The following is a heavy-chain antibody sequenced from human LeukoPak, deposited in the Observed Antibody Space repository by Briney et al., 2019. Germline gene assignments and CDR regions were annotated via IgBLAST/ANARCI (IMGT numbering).Heavy chain of an antibody. D-gene: IGHD3-22*01. CDR2: ISSSGSTI. Sequence: AGGSLRLSCAASGFTISSYEMNWVRQAPGKGLEWGSYISSSGSTIYSAESVKGRFTISRDNAKSSLYLQMNSLRAEDTAMYYCARVMEPTPIYDSSGFDYWGQGTLVTVSS. V-gene: IGHV3-48*03. CDR1: GFTISSYE. J-gene: IGHJ4*02. CDR3: ARVMEPTPIYDSSGFDY.